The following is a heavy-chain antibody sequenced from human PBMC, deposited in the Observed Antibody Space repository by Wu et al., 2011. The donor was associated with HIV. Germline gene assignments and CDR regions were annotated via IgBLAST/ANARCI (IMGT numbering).Heavy chain of an antibody. CDR2: ISGYNGNT. V-gene: IGHV1-18*01. J-gene: IGHJ5*02. D-gene: IGHD2-2*01. CDR3: ARGKDIVVVPSFDWFDP. CDR1: GYTFSSYG. Sequence: QVQLVQSGAEVKKPGSSVKVSCKASGYTFSSYGISWVRQAPGQGLEWMGWISGYNGNTNYAQKFQGRVTMTTDTSTSTAYMELRSLRSDDTVVYYCARGKDIVVVPSFDWFDPWGQGTLVTVSS.